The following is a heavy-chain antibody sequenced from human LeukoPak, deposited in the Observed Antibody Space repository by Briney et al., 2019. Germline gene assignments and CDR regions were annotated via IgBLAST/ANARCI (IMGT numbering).Heavy chain of an antibody. CDR3: ARDEGQGYCSSTSCPDFDY. J-gene: IGHJ4*02. CDR2: ISSSSSYI. CDR1: GFTFSSYS. V-gene: IGHV3-21*01. D-gene: IGHD2-2*01. Sequence: KSGGSLRLSCAASGFTFSSYSMNWVRQAPGKGLEWVSSISSSSSYIYYADSVKGRFTISRDNAKNSLYLQMNSLRAEDTAVYYCARDEGQGYCSSTSCPDFDYWGQGTLVTVSS.